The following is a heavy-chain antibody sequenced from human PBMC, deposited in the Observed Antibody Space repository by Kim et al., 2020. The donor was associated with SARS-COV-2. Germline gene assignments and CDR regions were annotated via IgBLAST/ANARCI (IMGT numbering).Heavy chain of an antibody. V-gene: IGHV3-23*01. Sequence: GSTYSADCVKGRFTISRDNSKNTLYLQRNSRRAEDTAIYYCAKGFYSSAYWGQGTLVTVSS. J-gene: IGHJ4*02. CDR2: GST. CDR3: AKGFYSSAY. D-gene: IGHD6-25*01.